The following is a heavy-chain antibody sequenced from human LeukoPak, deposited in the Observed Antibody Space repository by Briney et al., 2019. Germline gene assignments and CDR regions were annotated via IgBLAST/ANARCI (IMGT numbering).Heavy chain of an antibody. CDR2: IYYSGST. CDR3: ARANYDFWSGKNWFDP. CDR1: GGSISSYY. V-gene: IGHV4-59*01. Sequence: SETLSLTCTVSGGSISSYYWSWIRQPPGEGLEWIGYIYYSGSTNYNPSLKSRVTISVDTSKNQFSLKLSSVTVADTAVYYCARANYDFWSGKNWFDPWGQGTLVTVSS. J-gene: IGHJ5*02. D-gene: IGHD3-3*01.